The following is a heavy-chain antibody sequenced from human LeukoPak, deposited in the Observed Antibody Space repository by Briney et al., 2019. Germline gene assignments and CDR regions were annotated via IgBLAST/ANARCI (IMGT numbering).Heavy chain of an antibody. Sequence: GGSLRLSCVASGFTFSSYAMHWVRQAPGKGLEWVAFIRYDGSNIYSADSVKGRFTISRDNSKNTLYLQMNSLGAEDTAVYYCARSSGWYQGYFDYWGQGTLVTVSS. J-gene: IGHJ4*02. CDR1: GFTFSSYA. D-gene: IGHD6-19*01. CDR3: ARSSGWYQGYFDY. V-gene: IGHV3-30*02. CDR2: IRYDGSNI.